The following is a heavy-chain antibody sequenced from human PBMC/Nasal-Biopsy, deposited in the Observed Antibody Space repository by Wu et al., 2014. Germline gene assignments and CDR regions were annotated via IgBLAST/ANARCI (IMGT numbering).Heavy chain of an antibody. V-gene: IGHV1-18*01. CDR1: GYTFANYG. D-gene: IGHD5-24*01. CDR3: ASGYHGYNLFDY. CDR2: ISSFNGDT. J-gene: IGHJ4*02. Sequence: VSCKASGYTFANYGISWVRQAPGQGLEWMGWISSFNGDTKYAQKLKGRVTMNIDAPTSTAYMELRSLTSDDTAIYYCASGYHGYNLFDYWGQGTVVTVSS.